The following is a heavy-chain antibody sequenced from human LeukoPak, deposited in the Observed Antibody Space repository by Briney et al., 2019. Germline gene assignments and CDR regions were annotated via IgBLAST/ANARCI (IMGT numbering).Heavy chain of an antibody. CDR3: ARMSNYYDTSGYYQSLDY. V-gene: IGHV4-4*07. Sequence: PSETLSLICTVSGGSISNYYWSWIRQPAGKGLEWIGRIYASGSTNYNPSLQCRVTISVDRSKNQYSLKLSSVTAADTAVYYCARMSNYYDTSGYYQSLDYWGQGTLVTVSS. CDR2: IYASGST. CDR1: GGSISNYY. J-gene: IGHJ4*02. D-gene: IGHD3-22*01.